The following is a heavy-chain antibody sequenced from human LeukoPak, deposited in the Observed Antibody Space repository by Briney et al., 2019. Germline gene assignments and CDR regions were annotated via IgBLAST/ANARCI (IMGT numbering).Heavy chain of an antibody. CDR1: GYTFTSYY. CDR2: INPSGGST. Sequence: ASVKVSCKASGYTFTSYYMHWVRQAPGQGLEWMGIINPSGGSTSYARKFQGRVTMTRDTSTSTVYMELSSLRSEDTAVYYCARVLQGYYYDSSGRREFDYWGQGTLVTVSS. V-gene: IGHV1-46*03. J-gene: IGHJ4*02. CDR3: ARVLQGYYYDSSGRREFDY. D-gene: IGHD3-22*01.